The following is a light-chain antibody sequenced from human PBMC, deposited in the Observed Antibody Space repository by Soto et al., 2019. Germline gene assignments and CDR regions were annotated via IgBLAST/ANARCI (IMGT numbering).Light chain of an antibody. V-gene: IGLV1-51*01. CDR2: DSD. CDR3: ATWDSSLSARGV. Sequence: QSVLTQPPSVSAAPGQNVTISCSGSSSIIGNNYISWYQQFPGTAPKLLIYDSDKRPLGIADRFSGSQSGTSATLGITGLQTGDEADYYCATWDSSLSARGVFGTGTKVTVL. J-gene: IGLJ1*01. CDR1: SSIIGNNY.